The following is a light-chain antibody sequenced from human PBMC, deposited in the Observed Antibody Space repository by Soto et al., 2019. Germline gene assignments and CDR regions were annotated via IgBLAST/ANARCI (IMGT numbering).Light chain of an antibody. CDR1: QSVGSH. CDR2: GAS. J-gene: IGKJ3*01. Sequence: EIVMTQSPATLSVSPGERATLSCRASQSVGSHLAWYQHTPGQAPRLLIYGASYRATGIPARFSGSGSGTDFTLTISSLQSEDFAVYYCQQYDNWPPFTFGPGTKVDIK. V-gene: IGKV3-15*01. CDR3: QQYDNWPPFT.